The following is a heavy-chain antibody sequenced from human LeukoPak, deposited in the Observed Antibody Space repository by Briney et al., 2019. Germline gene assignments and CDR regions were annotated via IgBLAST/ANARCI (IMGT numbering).Heavy chain of an antibody. CDR2: IYYSGST. Sequence: SETLSLTCTVSGGSISSSSYYYSWIRQPPGKGLEWIGYIYYSGSTDYNPSLKSRVTISVDTSKGQFSLKLSSVTAADTAVYYCARVMRVATIFAFGIWGQGTLVTVSS. D-gene: IGHD5-12*01. CDR3: ARVMRVATIFAFGI. V-gene: IGHV4-61*01. CDR1: GGSISSSSYY. J-gene: IGHJ3*02.